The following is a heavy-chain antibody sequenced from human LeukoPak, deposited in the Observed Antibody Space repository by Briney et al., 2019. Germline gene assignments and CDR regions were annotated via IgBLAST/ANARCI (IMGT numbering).Heavy chain of an antibody. CDR2: IYNSGST. CDR3: ANTYLCGGDCYDAFDI. V-gene: IGHV4-38-2*02. D-gene: IGHD2-21*02. CDR1: GYSISSCYF. J-gene: IGHJ3*02. Sequence: SETLSLTCTVSGYSISSCYFWGWIRQPPGKGLEWIGTIYNSGSTYYNASLESRVTISVDTSKNQFSLKLSSVTAADTAVYYCANTYLCGGDCYDAFDIWGQGTMVTVSS.